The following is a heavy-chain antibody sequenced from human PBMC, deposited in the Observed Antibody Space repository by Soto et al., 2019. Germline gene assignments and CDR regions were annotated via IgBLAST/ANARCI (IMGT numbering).Heavy chain of an antibody. J-gene: IGHJ4*02. CDR1: GFTFSTYV. CDR2: ISYDGSKK. CDR3: ARVRYYDSSGYYYFDY. V-gene: IGHV3-33*01. D-gene: IGHD3-22*01. Sequence: GGSLRLACAASGFTFSTYVMYWVRQAPGKGLEWVALISYDGSKKYYADSVKGRFTISRDNSKNTLYLQMNSLRAEDTAVYYCARVRYYDSSGYYYFDYWGQGTLVTVSS.